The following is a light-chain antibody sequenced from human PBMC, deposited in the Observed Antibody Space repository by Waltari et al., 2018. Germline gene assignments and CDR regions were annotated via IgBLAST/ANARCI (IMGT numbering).Light chain of an antibody. CDR3: QSYDSTLI. CDR1: NSD. V-gene: IGLV1-40*01. CDR2: HNN. Sequence: QSILTQPPSVSGAPGQRVTISCTGTNSDVQWYQQLPGRAPTLLIYHNNNRPSGVPDRFAVSKSGTSASLAITGLQAEDEADYYCQSYDSTLIFGGGTKLTVL. J-gene: IGLJ2*01.